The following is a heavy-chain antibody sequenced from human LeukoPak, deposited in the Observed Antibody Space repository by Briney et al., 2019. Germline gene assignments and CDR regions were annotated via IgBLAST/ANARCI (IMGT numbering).Heavy chain of an antibody. D-gene: IGHD1-7*01. CDR3: ARGITGTSDY. CDR1: GFTVSSNY. V-gene: IGHV3-66*02. J-gene: IGHJ4*02. Sequence: GGSLRLSCAASGFTVSSNYMSWVRQAPGKGLEWVSVIYGGGSTYYADSVKGRFTISRDNSKNTLDLQMNSLRAEDTAVYYCARGITGTSDYWGQGTLVTVSS. CDR2: IYGGGST.